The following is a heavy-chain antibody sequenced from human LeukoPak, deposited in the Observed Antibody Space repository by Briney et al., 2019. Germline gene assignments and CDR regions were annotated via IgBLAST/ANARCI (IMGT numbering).Heavy chain of an antibody. CDR2: IYYSGST. J-gene: IGHJ4*02. Sequence: SETLSLTCTVSGGSISSSSYYWGWIRQPPGKGLEWIGSIYYSGSTYYNPSLKSRVTISVDTSKNQFSLKLSSVTAADTAVYYCARDTYYDILTGYYYFDYCGQGTLVTVSS. CDR1: GGSISSSSYY. CDR3: ARDTYYDILTGYYYFDY. V-gene: IGHV4-39*07. D-gene: IGHD3-9*01.